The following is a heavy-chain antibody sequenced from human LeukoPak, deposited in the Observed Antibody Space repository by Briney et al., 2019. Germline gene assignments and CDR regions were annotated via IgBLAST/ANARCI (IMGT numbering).Heavy chain of an antibody. J-gene: IGHJ4*02. D-gene: IGHD6-6*01. Sequence: ASVKVSCKASGYTFTGYYIHWVRQAPGQGLDWMGRINPNNGGTNYAQKFQGRVTMTRDMSMSTAYMELSRLRSDDTAVYYCAGEEYSSSLGLGYWGQGTLVTVSS. CDR3: AGEEYSSSLGLGY. V-gene: IGHV1-2*06. CDR1: GYTFTGYY. CDR2: INPNNGGT.